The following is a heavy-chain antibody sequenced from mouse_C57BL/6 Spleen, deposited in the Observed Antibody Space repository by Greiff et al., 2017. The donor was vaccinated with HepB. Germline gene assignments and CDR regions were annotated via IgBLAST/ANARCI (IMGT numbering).Heavy chain of an antibody. D-gene: IGHD2-5*01. V-gene: IGHV5-9*01. CDR3: AGSYSTFFDY. J-gene: IGHJ2*01. CDR2: ISGGGGNT. Sequence: EVQLVESGGGLVKPGGSLKLSCAASGFTFSSYTMSWVRQTPEKRLEWVATISGGGGNTYYPDSVKGRFTISRDNAKNTLYLQMSSLRSEDTALYYCAGSYSTFFDYWGQGTTLTVSS. CDR1: GFTFSSYT.